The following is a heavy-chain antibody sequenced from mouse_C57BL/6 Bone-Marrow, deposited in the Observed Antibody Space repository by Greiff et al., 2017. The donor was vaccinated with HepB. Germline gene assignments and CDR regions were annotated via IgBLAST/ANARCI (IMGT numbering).Heavy chain of an antibody. D-gene: IGHD2-4*01. V-gene: IGHV1-81*01. CDR1: GYTFTSYS. Sequence: LQESGAELARPGASVKLSCKASGYTFTSYSISWVKQRTGQGLEWIGEIYPRSGNTYYNEKFKGKATLTADKSSSTAYMELRSLTSEDSAVYFCARRPLYDYDDGDYWGQGTTLTVSS. J-gene: IGHJ2*01. CDR3: ARRPLYDYDDGDY. CDR2: IYPRSGNT.